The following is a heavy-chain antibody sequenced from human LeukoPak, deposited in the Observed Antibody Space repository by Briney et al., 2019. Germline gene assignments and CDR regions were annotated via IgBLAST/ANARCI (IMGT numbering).Heavy chain of an antibody. CDR1: GFTVSSNY. CDR2: IYSGGST. J-gene: IGHJ4*02. CDR3: ARGPLAVAGNDY. Sequence: PGGSLRLSCAASGFTVSSNYMSWVRQAPGKGLEWVSVIYSGGSTYYADSVEGRFTISRDNSKITLYLQMNSLRAEDTAVYYCARGPLAVAGNDYWGQGTLVTVSS. D-gene: IGHD6-19*01. V-gene: IGHV3-66*01.